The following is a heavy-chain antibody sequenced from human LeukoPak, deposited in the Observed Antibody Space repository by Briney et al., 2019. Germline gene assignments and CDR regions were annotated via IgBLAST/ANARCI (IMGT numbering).Heavy chain of an antibody. Sequence: SETLSLTCTVSGGSVSSGSYYWSWIPQPPGKGLEWIGYIYYSGSTNYNPSLKSRVTISVDTSKNQFSLKLSSVTAADTAVYYCARDQYSGSYYYWYFDLWGRGTLVTVSS. CDR3: ARDQYSGSYYYWYFDL. V-gene: IGHV4-61*01. J-gene: IGHJ2*01. CDR2: IYYSGST. CDR1: GGSVSSGSYY. D-gene: IGHD1-26*01.